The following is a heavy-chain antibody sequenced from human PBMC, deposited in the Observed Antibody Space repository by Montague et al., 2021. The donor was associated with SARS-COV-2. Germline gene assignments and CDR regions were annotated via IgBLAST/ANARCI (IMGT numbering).Heavy chain of an antibody. CDR2: IYYTGST. Sequence: SETLSLTCTVSGGSISPYYWSWIRQPPGKGLEWIGNIYYTGSTNYNSSLKSRLTVSVDTSENQFSLKVTSVTPADTAVYYCARVAWELGVGDYYIDYWGQGTLVTVSS. D-gene: IGHD1-26*01. CDR3: ARVAWELGVGDYYIDY. CDR1: GGSISPYY. V-gene: IGHV4-59*12. J-gene: IGHJ4*02.